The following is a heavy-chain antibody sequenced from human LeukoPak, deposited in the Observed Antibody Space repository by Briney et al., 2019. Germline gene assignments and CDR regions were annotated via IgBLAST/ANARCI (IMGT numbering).Heavy chain of an antibody. V-gene: IGHV4-59*01. J-gene: IGHJ5*02. CDR3: AGHHSSRTLSWLDP. Sequence: PSETLSLTCTVYGGSISTYYWSWIRQPPGKGPEWIGYIYYTGSTNSNPPLKSRVTISVDTSKNQFSLKLGSVTAADTAVYYCAGHHSSRTLSWLDPWGQGTLVTVSS. D-gene: IGHD6-19*01. CDR1: GGSISTYY. CDR2: IYYTGST.